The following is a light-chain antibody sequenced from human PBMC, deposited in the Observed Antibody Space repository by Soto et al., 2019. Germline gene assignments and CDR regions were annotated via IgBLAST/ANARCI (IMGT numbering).Light chain of an antibody. CDR3: QQYVTSAIT. J-gene: IGKJ5*01. CDR2: GAS. CDR1: QSVGSD. Sequence: ESVLTQPPGALSLSTGEKNTVCCRASQSVGSDLAWYQQKPGQAPRLLISGASSRATGIPDRFSGGGSGTDFTLTISSLEPEDFTLYYCQQYVTSAITFGQGTRLEIK. V-gene: IGKV3-20*01.